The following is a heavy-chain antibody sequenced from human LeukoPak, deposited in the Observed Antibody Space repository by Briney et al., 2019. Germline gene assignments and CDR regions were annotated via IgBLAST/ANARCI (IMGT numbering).Heavy chain of an antibody. V-gene: IGHV3-23*01. Sequence: GGSLRLSRVASGFTFSNHAMSWVRQSPGKGLEWVSGLSGRGDSKYYSDAVNGRFSISRDNSRNTLFLQLNRLRPEDTAVYFYAKGRRETEMCTDGDFDSWGQGTLVTVSS. CDR2: LSGRGDSK. J-gene: IGHJ4*02. CDR1: GFTFSNHA. CDR3: AKGRRETEMCTDGDFDS. D-gene: IGHD5-24*01.